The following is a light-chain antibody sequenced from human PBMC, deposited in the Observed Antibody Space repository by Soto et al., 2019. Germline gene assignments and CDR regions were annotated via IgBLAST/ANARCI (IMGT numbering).Light chain of an antibody. V-gene: IGLV2-23*01. CDR2: EDN. CDR1: SNDVVTDNF. J-gene: IGLJ3*02. CDR3: RPFGPSYILGV. Sequence: QSALTQPASVSGSPGQSITISCTGTSNDVVTDNFVSWYQQHPGKAPKVMIFEDNKRPSGVSNRFSGSKSGNTASLTISGLQGGGGAGYFRRPFGPSYILGVFGGGTKVTVL.